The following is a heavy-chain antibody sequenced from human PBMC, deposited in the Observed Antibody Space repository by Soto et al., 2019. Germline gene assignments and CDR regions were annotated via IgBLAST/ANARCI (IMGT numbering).Heavy chain of an antibody. CDR1: GGSFSGYY. J-gene: IGHJ6*04. CDR2: INHSGST. Sequence: SETLSLTCAVYGGSFSGYYWSWIRQPPGKGLEWIGEINHSGSTNYNPSLKSRVTISVDTSKNQFSLKLSSVTAADTAVYYCASDYGDYQNYYYYGMDVWGKGTTVTVSS. V-gene: IGHV4-34*01. D-gene: IGHD4-17*01. CDR3: ASDYGDYQNYYYYGMDV.